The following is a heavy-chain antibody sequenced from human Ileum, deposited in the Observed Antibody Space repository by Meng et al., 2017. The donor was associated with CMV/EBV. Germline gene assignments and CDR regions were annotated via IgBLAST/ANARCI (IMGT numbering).Heavy chain of an antibody. CDR2: IFYSGSS. CDR3: ARARRIRGIFFDV. J-gene: IGHJ4*01. V-gene: IGHV4-30-4*01. Sequence: SGGSISTAGYYWSWIRQTPGDGLQWIGHIFYSGSSYYNPSLQSRVSISVDTSKNEFSLKLGSVTAADTAIYYCARARRIRGIFFDVWGRGTLVTVSS. D-gene: IGHD3-10*01. CDR1: GGSISTAGYY.